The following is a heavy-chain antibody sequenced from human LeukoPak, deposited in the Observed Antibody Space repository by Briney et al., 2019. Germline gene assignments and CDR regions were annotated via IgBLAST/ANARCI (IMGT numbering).Heavy chain of an antibody. D-gene: IGHD5-12*01. CDR2: IYYSGST. J-gene: IGHJ4*02. Sequence: PSQTLSLTCTASGGSISSGGYYWSWIRQHPGKGLEWIGYIYYSGSTYYNPSLKSRVTISVDTSKNQFSLKLSSVTAADTAVYYCAGSRVATIITSLFSVTATPQWGEFDYWGQGTLVTVSS. CDR1: GGSISSGGYY. V-gene: IGHV4-31*03. CDR3: AGSRVATIITSLFSVTATPQWGEFDY.